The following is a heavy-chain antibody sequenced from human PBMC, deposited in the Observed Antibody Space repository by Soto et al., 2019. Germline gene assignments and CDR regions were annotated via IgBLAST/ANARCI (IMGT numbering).Heavy chain of an antibody. J-gene: IGHJ6*02. V-gene: IGHV1-2*02. CDR3: ARPVTGTASYYYYYGMDV. CDR1: GYTFAGYY. Sequence: ASVKVSCKASGYTFAGYYMHWVRQAPGQGLEGTGWINPNSGGTNYAQKFQGRVTMTRDTSISTAYMELSRLRSDDTAVYYCARPVTGTASYYYYYGMDVWGQGTTVTVSS. D-gene: IGHD1-20*01. CDR2: INPNSGGT.